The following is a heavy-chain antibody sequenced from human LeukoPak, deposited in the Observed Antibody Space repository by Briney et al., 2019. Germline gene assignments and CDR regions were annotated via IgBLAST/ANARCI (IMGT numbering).Heavy chain of an antibody. V-gene: IGHV1-2*04. J-gene: IGHJ4*02. Sequence: GASVMVSCKASGYTFTGYYMHWVRQAPGQGLEWMGWINPNSGGTNYAQKFQGWVTMTRDTSISTAYMELSRLRSDDTAVYYCARGIGSWYPHFDYWGQGTLVTVSS. D-gene: IGHD6-13*01. CDR1: GYTFTGYY. CDR2: INPNSGGT. CDR3: ARGIGSWYPHFDY.